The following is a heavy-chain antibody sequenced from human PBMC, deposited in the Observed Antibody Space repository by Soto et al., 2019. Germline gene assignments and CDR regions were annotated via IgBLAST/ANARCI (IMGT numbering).Heavy chain of an antibody. CDR2: IGTKSGDT. Sequence: GGSLRLSCAASEFIFANYAMNWVRQAPGKGLEWVSSIGTKSGDTLYAESVKGRFTISRDNSKNTVYLQMNSLRAEDTAVYYCAKRSPRGTYYFDYWGQGTLVTVSS. J-gene: IGHJ4*02. V-gene: IGHV3-23*01. CDR1: EFIFANYA. CDR3: AKRSPRGTYYFDY. D-gene: IGHD4-17*01.